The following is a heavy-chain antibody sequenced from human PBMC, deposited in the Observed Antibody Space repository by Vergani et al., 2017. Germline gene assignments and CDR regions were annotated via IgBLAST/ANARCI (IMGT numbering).Heavy chain of an antibody. Sequence: VQLLESGGGVVQPGRSLRLSCAASGFTFSSYAMHWVRQAPGKGLEWVAVISYDGSNKYYADSVKGRFTISRDKSKNTLYLQMNSLRAEDTAVYYCARRGSGNRGYYYYYGMDVWGQGTTVTVSS. J-gene: IGHJ6*02. CDR2: ISYDGSNK. CDR3: ARRGSGNRGYYYYYGMDV. D-gene: IGHD3-10*01. V-gene: IGHV3-30-3*01. CDR1: GFTFSSYA.